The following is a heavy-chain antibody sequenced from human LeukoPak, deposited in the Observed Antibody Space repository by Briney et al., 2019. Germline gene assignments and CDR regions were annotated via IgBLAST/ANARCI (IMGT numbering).Heavy chain of an antibody. J-gene: IGHJ6*03. V-gene: IGHV1-2*02. Sequence: ASVKVSCRASGYTFTGYYMHWVRQAPGQGLEWMGWINPNSGGTNYAQKFQGRVTMTRDTSISTAYMELSRLRSDDTAVYYCARAGHYYYYYMDVWGKGTTVTVSS. CDR1: GYTFTGYY. CDR3: ARAGHYYYYYMDV. CDR2: INPNSGGT. D-gene: IGHD2-8*02.